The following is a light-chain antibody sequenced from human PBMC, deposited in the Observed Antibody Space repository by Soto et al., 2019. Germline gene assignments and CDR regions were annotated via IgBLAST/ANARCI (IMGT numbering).Light chain of an antibody. Sequence: NFMLTQPHSLSASPGKTVTISCTGGSGSIATNYVQWYQQRPGSAPTTVIYADNQRPSGVPDRFSGSIDSSSNSASLTISGLKTEDEADYYCQSYDASSHVVFGGGTKLTVL. J-gene: IGLJ2*01. CDR1: SGSIATNY. CDR3: QSYDASSHVV. CDR2: ADN. V-gene: IGLV6-57*02.